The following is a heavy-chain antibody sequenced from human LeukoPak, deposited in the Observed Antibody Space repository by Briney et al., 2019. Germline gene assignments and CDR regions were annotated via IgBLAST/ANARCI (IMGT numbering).Heavy chain of an antibody. V-gene: IGHV3-21*01. CDR1: GFTFSSYS. CDR2: ISSSSSYK. D-gene: IGHD2-21*01. Sequence: PGGSLRLSCAASGFTFSSYSMNWVRQAPGKGLEWVSSISSSSSYKYYADSVKGRFTISRDNAKNSLYLQMNSLRAEDTAVYYCARDRGEVVDYWGQGTLVTVSS. J-gene: IGHJ4*02. CDR3: ARDRGEVVDY.